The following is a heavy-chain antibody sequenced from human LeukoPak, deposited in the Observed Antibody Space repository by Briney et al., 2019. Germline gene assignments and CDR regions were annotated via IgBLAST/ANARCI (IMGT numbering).Heavy chain of an antibody. Sequence: GRSLRLSCAASGFTFSSYGMHWVRQAPGKGLEWVVVISYDGNNKYYADSVKGRFTISRDNSKNTLYLQMNSLRAEDTAVYYCAKDGGIVVVPAAQYFQHWGQGTLVTVSS. V-gene: IGHV3-30*18. CDR2: ISYDGNNK. CDR3: AKDGGIVVVPAAQYFQH. CDR1: GFTFSSYG. J-gene: IGHJ1*01. D-gene: IGHD2-2*01.